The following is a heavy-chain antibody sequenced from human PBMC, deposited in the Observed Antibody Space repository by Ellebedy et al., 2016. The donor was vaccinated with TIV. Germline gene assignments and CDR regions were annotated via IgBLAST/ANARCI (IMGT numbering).Heavy chain of an antibody. Sequence: GESLKISCSASGFTFSDYKMHWVRQAPGKGLEFVSAINNNGNTTYYADSVKGRFTISRDNSKNTLYLQMSSLRAEDTAVYYCVTRPPISIVVVTASVYWGQGTLVTVSS. CDR2: INNNGNTT. V-gene: IGHV3-64D*09. CDR1: GFTFSDYK. CDR3: VTRPPISIVVVTASVY. D-gene: IGHD2-21*02. J-gene: IGHJ4*02.